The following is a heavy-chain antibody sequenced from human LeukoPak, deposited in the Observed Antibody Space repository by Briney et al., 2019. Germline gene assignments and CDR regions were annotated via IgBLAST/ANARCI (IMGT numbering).Heavy chain of an antibody. CDR3: ARRSGIAAPLFDY. J-gene: IGHJ4*02. CDR2: IYPGDSDT. V-gene: IGHV5-51*01. D-gene: IGHD6-6*01. CDR1: GYSFNTNW. Sequence: KVGESLKISCKGSGYSFNTNWIGWMRHMPGKGLEWMGIIYPGDSDTRYSPSFQGQVTISADKSIYTAYLQWSSLKASDTAMYYCARRSGIAAPLFDYWGQGTLVTVSS.